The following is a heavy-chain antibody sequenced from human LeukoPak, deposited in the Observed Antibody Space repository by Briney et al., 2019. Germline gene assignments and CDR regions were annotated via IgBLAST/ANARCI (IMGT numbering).Heavy chain of an antibody. Sequence: SETLSLTCTVSGGSISSSSYYWGWIRQPPGKGLEWIGSIYYSGSTYYNPSLKSRVTISVDTSKNQFSLKLSSVTAADTAVYYCARLSQLESGYRGAGYYYGMDVWGQGTTVTVSS. J-gene: IGHJ6*02. CDR2: IYYSGST. CDR3: ARLSQLESGYRGAGYYYGMDV. D-gene: IGHD5-18*01. V-gene: IGHV4-39*01. CDR1: GGSISSSSYY.